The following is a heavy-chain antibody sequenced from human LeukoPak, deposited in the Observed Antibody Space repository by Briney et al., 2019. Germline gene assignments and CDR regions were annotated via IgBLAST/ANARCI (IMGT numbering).Heavy chain of an antibody. CDR1: GGSISSYY. V-gene: IGHV4-4*07. Sequence: SETLSLTCTVSGGSISSYYWSWIRQPAGKGLEWIGRIYTSGSTDYNPSLKSRVTMSIDTTKNQFSLKLSSVTAADTGVYYCARLSVIVGAALEYYYYYMDVWGQGTTVTVSS. D-gene: IGHD1-26*01. CDR2: IYTSGST. CDR3: ARLSVIVGAALEYYYYYMDV. J-gene: IGHJ6*03.